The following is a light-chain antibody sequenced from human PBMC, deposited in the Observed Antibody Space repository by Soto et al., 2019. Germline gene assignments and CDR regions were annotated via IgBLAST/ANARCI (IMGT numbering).Light chain of an antibody. CDR3: QQYNSYSYT. CDR1: QSISSY. CDR2: KAS. Sequence: DIQMTQSPSTLSASVGDRVTIACRASQSISSYSAWYQQKPGKAPNLLIYKASNLASGVPSRFTGGGSGTDFTLTINSLQPDDSATYFCQQYNSYSYTFGQGTKLEIK. J-gene: IGKJ2*01. V-gene: IGKV1-5*03.